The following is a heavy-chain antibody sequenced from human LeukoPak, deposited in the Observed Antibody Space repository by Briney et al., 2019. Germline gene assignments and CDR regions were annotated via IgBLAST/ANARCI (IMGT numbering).Heavy chain of an antibody. CDR1: GGSISSGDHY. Sequence: SQTLSLTCTVSGGSISSGDHYWSWIRQPPGKGLEWIGYIYYSGSTYYNPSLKSRVNLSVDASKNQFCLKLSSVTAADTAVYYCARFLDSSGYEPDYWGQGTLVTVSS. D-gene: IGHD3-22*01. V-gene: IGHV4-30-4*01. CDR2: IYYSGST. CDR3: ARFLDSSGYEPDY. J-gene: IGHJ4*02.